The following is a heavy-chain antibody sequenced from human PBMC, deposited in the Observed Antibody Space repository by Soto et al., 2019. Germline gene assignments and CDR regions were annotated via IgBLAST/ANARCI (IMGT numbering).Heavy chain of an antibody. Sequence: ASVKVSCKASGYTFTSYYIHWVRQAPGQGLGWMGIINPSGGSTSYAQKFQGRVTMTRDTSTSTVYMELSSLRSEDTAVYYCARTVGRAAAAYYFDYWGQGTLVTVSS. J-gene: IGHJ4*02. CDR2: INPSGGST. D-gene: IGHD6-13*01. CDR3: ARTVGRAAAAYYFDY. V-gene: IGHV1-46*01. CDR1: GYTFTSYY.